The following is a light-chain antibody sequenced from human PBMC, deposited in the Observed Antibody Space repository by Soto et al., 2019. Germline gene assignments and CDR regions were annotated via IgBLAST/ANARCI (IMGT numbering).Light chain of an antibody. J-gene: IGKJ1*01. V-gene: IGKV1-5*01. CDR2: DAS. Sequence: DIQMTQSTSTLSASLGDRVTITCGASQSLNSLLAWYQQKPGRAPKLLVYDASTLESGVPSRFSGSGSGTEFTLTISSLQTDDFATYYCQQYNSYSSWTFGQGTKVDIK. CDR1: QSLNSL. CDR3: QQYNSYSSWT.